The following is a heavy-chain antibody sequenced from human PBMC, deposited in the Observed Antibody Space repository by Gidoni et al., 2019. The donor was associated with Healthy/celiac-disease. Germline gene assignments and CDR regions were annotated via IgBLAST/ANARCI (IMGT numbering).Heavy chain of an antibody. V-gene: IGHV1-69*01. CDR1: GGTFSSYA. CDR3: AGASDCSSTSCPNDAFDI. J-gene: IGHJ3*02. Sequence: KPGSSVKVSCKASGGTFSSYAISWVRQAPGQGLEWMGGIIPIFGTANYAQKFQGRVTITADESTSTAYMELSSLRSEDTAVYYCAGASDCSSTSCPNDAFDIWGQGTMVTVSS. D-gene: IGHD2-2*01. CDR2: IIPIFGTA.